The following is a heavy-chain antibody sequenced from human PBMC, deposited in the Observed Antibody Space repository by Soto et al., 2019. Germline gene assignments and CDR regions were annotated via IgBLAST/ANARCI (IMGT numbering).Heavy chain of an antibody. CDR3: ARGLYSSSPVNYYYYYMDV. D-gene: IGHD6-13*01. Sequence: RGESLKISCKGSGYSFTSYWIGWVRQMPGKGLEWMGIIYPGDSDTRYSPSFQGQVTISADKSISTAYLQWSSLKASDTAMYYCARGLYSSSPVNYYYYYMDVWGKGTTVTVSS. CDR2: IYPGDSDT. J-gene: IGHJ6*03. CDR1: GYSFTSYW. V-gene: IGHV5-51*01.